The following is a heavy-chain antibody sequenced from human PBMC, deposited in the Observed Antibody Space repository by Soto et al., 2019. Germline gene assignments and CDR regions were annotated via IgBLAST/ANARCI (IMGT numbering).Heavy chain of an antibody. D-gene: IGHD2-21*01. CDR1: GFTFSSYA. J-gene: IGHJ4*02. V-gene: IGHV3-23*01. CDR3: ARRQRGVSKGYFDY. CDR2: ISGSGGST. Sequence: GGSLRLSCAASGFTFSSYAMSWVRQAPGKGLEWVSAISGSGGSTYYADSVKGRFTISRDNSKNTLYLQMNSLRAEDTAVYYCARRQRGVSKGYFDYWGQGTRVTVSS.